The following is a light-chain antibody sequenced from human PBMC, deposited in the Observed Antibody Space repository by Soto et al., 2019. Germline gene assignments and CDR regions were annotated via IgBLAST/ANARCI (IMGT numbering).Light chain of an antibody. CDR2: SAS. CDR3: QQYSASPRT. Sequence: EIQLTQSPGTLSLSPGERATVSCRASQSVSSSYLAWYQQKPGQPPRLLIHSASTRAPGIPDRFSASGAGTDFTLTISRLEPEDSAVYYCQQYSASPRTFGQGTKVDIK. J-gene: IGKJ1*01. V-gene: IGKV3-20*01. CDR1: QSVSSSY.